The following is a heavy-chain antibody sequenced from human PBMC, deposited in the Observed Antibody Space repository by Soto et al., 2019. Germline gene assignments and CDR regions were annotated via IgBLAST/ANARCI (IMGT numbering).Heavy chain of an antibody. V-gene: IGHV3-23*02. D-gene: IGHD6-19*01. J-gene: IGHJ4*02. CDR1: GFTFYRYD. Sequence: EVQLLESGGGLVQPGGSLRLSCAASGFTFYRYDMFWVRQTPRRGLEWVSFISGSGGRIEYGDFVRGRFTASRDNAEDTLSLQMSTLASDDTGVYYCVRRGSETGWYFDQWGQGTLVVVPS. CDR2: ISGSGGRI. CDR3: VRRGSETGWYFDQ.